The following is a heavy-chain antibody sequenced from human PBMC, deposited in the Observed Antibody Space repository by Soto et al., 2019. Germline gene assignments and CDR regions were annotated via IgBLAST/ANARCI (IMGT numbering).Heavy chain of an antibody. CDR3: AKSTGVVVPAATYYYYMDV. D-gene: IGHD2-2*01. Sequence: QSGGSLRLSCAASGFTFSSYGMHWVRQAPGKGLEWVAVISYDGSNKYYADSVKGRFTISRDNSKNTLYLQMNSLRAEDTAVYYCAKSTGVVVPAATYYYYMDVWGKGTTVTVSS. CDR2: ISYDGSNK. V-gene: IGHV3-30*18. CDR1: GFTFSSYG. J-gene: IGHJ6*03.